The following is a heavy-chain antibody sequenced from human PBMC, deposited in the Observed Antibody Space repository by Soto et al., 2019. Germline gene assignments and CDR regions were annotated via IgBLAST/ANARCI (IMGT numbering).Heavy chain of an antibody. CDR2: MSGSGDNT. CDR3: AKGSYTNYNWFDP. CDR1: GFTFSSHA. D-gene: IGHD4-4*01. V-gene: IGHV3-23*01. Sequence: EVQLLESGGGLVQPGGSLRLSCAASGFTFSSHAMSWVRQAPGKGLEWVSSMSGSGDNTYHADSVKGRCTVSRDNSKNTLYLQMNSLRVEYTAVYYCAKGSYTNYNWFDPWGQGTVVTVSS. J-gene: IGHJ5*02.